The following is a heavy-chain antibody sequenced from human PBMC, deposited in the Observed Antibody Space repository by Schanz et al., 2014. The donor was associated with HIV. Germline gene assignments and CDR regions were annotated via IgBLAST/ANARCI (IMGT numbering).Heavy chain of an antibody. V-gene: IGHV3-30*18. CDR2: ISHDGSKK. D-gene: IGHD3-22*01. Sequence: VQLLESGGGLVQPGKSLRLSCAASGFTFYTYAMTWVRQAPGKGLEWVAVISHDGSKKYYADSVRGRITISRDNSKNTLYLQMKSLRPEDTAVYYCAKDRNHYDSRYRGKGNYYYYYGMDVWGQGTTVTVSS. J-gene: IGHJ6*02. CDR1: GFTFYTYA. CDR3: AKDRNHYDSRYRGKGNYYYYYGMDV.